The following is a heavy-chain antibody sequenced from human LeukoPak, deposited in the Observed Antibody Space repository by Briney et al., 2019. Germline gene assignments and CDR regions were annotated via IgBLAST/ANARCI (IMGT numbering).Heavy chain of an antibody. Sequence: QSGGSLRLSCAASGFTFSSYGMHWVRQAPGKGLEWVAVISYDGSNKYYADSVKGRFTISRDNSKNTLYLQMNSLRAEDTAVYYCAKDVGRAAEDHWGQGTLVTVSS. CDR2: ISYDGSNK. D-gene: IGHD6-13*01. CDR3: AKDVGRAAEDH. V-gene: IGHV3-30*18. J-gene: IGHJ4*02. CDR1: GFTFSSYG.